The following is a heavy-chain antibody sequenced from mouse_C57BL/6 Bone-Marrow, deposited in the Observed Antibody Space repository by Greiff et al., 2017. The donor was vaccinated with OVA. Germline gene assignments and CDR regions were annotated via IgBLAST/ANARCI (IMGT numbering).Heavy chain of an antibody. CDR3: AGSSYAD. Sequence: QVQLQQSGAELVRPGASVKLSCKASGYTFTDYYINWVKQRPGQGLEWIARIYPGSGNTYYNEKFKGKATLTAEKSSSTAYMQLSSLTSEDSAVYFCAGSSYADWGQGTTLTVSS. CDR1: GYTFTDYY. J-gene: IGHJ2*01. CDR2: IYPGSGNT. D-gene: IGHD1-1*01. V-gene: IGHV1-76*01.